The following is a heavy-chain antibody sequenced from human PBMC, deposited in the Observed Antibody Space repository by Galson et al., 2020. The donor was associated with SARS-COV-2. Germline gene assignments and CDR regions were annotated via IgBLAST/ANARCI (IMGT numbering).Heavy chain of an antibody. CDR3: ATENYYGNFPYFES. D-gene: IGHD3-10*01. V-gene: IGHV4-31*03. Sequence: PSETLSLTCTVSGVSISSGGYFWNWVRQHPGKGLEWIGCIHSSGTTNFNPSLKSRLAISGDTSQNQFSLKMHFLTAADTAVYFCATENYYGNFPYFESWGPGTLVTVSS. CDR1: GVSISSGGYF. J-gene: IGHJ4*02. CDR2: IHSSGTT.